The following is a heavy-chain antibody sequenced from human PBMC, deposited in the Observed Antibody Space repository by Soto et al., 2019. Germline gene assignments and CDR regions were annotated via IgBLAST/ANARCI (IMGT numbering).Heavy chain of an antibody. Sequence: SETLSLTCTVSGGSISSYYWSWIRQPPGKGLEWIGEIYHSGSTNYNPSLKSRVTISVDKSKNQFSLKLSSVTAADTAVYYCARDRKAVAGTVGYYYYGMDVWGQGTTVTVSS. CDR3: ARDRKAVAGTVGYYYYGMDV. CDR2: IYHSGST. J-gene: IGHJ6*02. V-gene: IGHV4-59*12. D-gene: IGHD6-19*01. CDR1: GGSISSYY.